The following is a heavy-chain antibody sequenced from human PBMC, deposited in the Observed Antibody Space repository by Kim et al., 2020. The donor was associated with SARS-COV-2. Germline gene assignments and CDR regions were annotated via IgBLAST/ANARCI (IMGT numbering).Heavy chain of an antibody. Sequence: ASVKVSCKASGTTITNYDIHWVRQATGQGLQWMAWVSPGSGATGISQKFQGRLTVTRDTSINTAYMELSSLRSEDTAIYYCATALESGHRHDYLGKGTLV. J-gene: IGHJ4*02. V-gene: IGHV1-8*01. CDR2: VSPGSGAT. D-gene: IGHD3-3*01. CDR3: ATALESGHRHDY. CDR1: GTTITNYD.